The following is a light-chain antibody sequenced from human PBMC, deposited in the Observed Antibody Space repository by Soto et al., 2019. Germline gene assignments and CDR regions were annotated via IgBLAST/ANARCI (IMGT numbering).Light chain of an antibody. J-gene: IGLJ1*01. Sequence: QSALTQPASVSGSPGQSITISCTGTSSDVGGYNYVSWYQHHPGKAPKLMIYDANNRPSGVSTRFSGSKSGNTASLTISGLQAEDEADYYCSSYTSSTTDVFGTGTKVTVL. CDR2: DAN. V-gene: IGLV2-14*03. CDR1: SSDVGGYNY. CDR3: SSYTSSTTDV.